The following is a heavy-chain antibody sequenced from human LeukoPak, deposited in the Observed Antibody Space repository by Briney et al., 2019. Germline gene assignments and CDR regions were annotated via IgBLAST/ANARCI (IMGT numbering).Heavy chain of an antibody. CDR3: ARAELESGYYYYYMDV. V-gene: IGHV1-18*01. Sequence: ASVKVSCKASGYTFTSYGISWVRQAPGQGLEWMGWISAYNGNTNYAQKLQGRVTMTTDTSTSTAYMELWSLRSDDTAVYYCARAELESGYYYYYMDVWGKGTTVTVSS. D-gene: IGHD1-1*01. CDR2: ISAYNGNT. CDR1: GYTFTSYG. J-gene: IGHJ6*03.